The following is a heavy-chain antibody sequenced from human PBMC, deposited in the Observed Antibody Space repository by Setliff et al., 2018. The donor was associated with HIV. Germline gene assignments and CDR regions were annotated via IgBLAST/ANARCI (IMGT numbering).Heavy chain of an antibody. J-gene: IGHJ5*02. CDR1: GGSISSGSYY. CDR2: IYTTGST. Sequence: SETLSLTCTVSGGSISSGSYYWSWIRQPAGKGLEWIGHIYTTGSTNYNPSLKSRVTISVDTSKNQFPLKLNSVTAADTALYYCAREGLRIAAAGYNWFDPGGPGTLVTVSS. V-gene: IGHV4-61*09. D-gene: IGHD6-13*01. CDR3: AREGLRIAAAGYNWFDP.